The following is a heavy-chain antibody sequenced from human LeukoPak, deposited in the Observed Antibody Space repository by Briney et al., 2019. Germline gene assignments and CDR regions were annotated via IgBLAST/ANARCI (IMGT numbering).Heavy chain of an antibody. CDR3: ARDRDWGQDY. D-gene: IGHD7-27*01. CDR1: GYTFTDYY. CDR2: INPNSGGT. Sequence: ASVKDSCKASGYTFTDYYIFWVRQAPGQGLEWMGWINPNSGGTNYAQKFQGRVTMTRDTSISTAYMELSRLISDDTAVYYCARDRDWGQDYWGQGTLVTVSS. J-gene: IGHJ4*02. V-gene: IGHV1-2*02.